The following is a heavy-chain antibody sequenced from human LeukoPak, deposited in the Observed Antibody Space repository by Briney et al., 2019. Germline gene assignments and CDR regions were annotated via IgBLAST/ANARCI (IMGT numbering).Heavy chain of an antibody. J-gene: IGHJ4*02. CDR2: IRSKAYGGTT. V-gene: IGHV3-49*04. CDR3: TRDLFDSSGPPDY. Sequence: GGSLRLSCTASEFTFGDYAMSWVRQAPGKGLEWVGFIRSKAYGGTTEYAASVKGRFTISRDDSKNIAYLQVNSLEAEDTAVYYCTRDLFDSSGPPDYWGQGTLVTVSS. D-gene: IGHD3-22*01. CDR1: EFTFGDYA.